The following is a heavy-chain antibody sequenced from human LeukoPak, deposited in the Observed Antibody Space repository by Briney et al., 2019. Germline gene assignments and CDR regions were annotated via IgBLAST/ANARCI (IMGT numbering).Heavy chain of an antibody. CDR1: NGSISSYY. Sequence: SETLSLTCNASNGSISSYYWSWTRQPPGKGLEWIGYVYDSGSTNYNPSLKSRVSISIDTSKNQVSLKLSSVTAADTAVYYCARDDYGLLWFGDPVDAFDIWGQGTMVTVSS. D-gene: IGHD3-10*01. J-gene: IGHJ3*02. CDR2: VYDSGST. V-gene: IGHV4-59*12. CDR3: ARDDYGLLWFGDPVDAFDI.